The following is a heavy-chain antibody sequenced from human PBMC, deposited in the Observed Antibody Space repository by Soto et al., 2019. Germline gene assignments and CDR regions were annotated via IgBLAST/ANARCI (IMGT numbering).Heavy chain of an antibody. J-gene: IGHJ5*02. Sequence: EVQLLESGGGLVQPGGSLRLSCAASGFTFSSYAMSWVRQAPGKGLEWVSVISGSGGSTNYADSVKGRFTISRDNYKNTQFLQMNSRRAEDQAVYYCAKVGGCGLRVTRFDPGGQGTLVTGSS. CDR2: ISGSGGST. D-gene: IGHD6-19*01. CDR1: GFTFSSYA. V-gene: IGHV3-23*01. CDR3: AKVGGCGLRVTRFDP.